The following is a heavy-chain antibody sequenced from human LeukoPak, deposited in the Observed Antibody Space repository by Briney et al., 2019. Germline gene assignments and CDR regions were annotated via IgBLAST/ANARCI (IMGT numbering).Heavy chain of an antibody. Sequence: ASVKVSCKASGYTFTSYYMHWVRQAPGQGLEWMGIINPSGGSTSYAQKFQGRVTMTRDTSTSTVYMELSSLRSEDTAVYYCARVPVYRTNGVCFYFDYWGQGTLVTVSS. V-gene: IGHV1-46*03. CDR2: INPSGGST. CDR3: ARVPVYRTNGVCFYFDY. CDR1: GYTFTSYY. J-gene: IGHJ4*02. D-gene: IGHD2-8*01.